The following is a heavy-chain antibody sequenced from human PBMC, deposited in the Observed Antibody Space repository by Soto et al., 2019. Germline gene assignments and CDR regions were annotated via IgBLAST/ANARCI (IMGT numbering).Heavy chain of an antibody. Sequence: HPGGSLRLSCTASGFTFGTYWIHWVRQAPGKGLMWVSRINIDGSTTNYADSVKGRFTISRDNAKDTLYLQMNSLRAEDTAVYYCVRGNTGYGNFDSWGQGTLVTVSS. CDR3: VRGNTGYGNFDS. CDR2: INIDGSTT. J-gene: IGHJ4*02. D-gene: IGHD5-12*01. CDR1: GFTFGTYW. V-gene: IGHV3-74*01.